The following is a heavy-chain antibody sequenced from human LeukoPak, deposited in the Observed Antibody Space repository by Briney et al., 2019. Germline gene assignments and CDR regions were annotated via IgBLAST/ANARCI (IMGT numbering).Heavy chain of an antibody. CDR2: ISAYNGNT. Sequence: ASVKVSCKASGYTFTSYGISWVRQAPGQGLEWMGWISAYNGNTNYAQKLQGRVTTTTDTSTSTAYMELRSLRSDDTAVYYCARDFRAYCSGGSCYINYYYYGMDVWGQGTTVTVSS. D-gene: IGHD2-15*01. CDR3: ARDFRAYCSGGSCYINYYYYGMDV. V-gene: IGHV1-18*01. J-gene: IGHJ6*02. CDR1: GYTFTSYG.